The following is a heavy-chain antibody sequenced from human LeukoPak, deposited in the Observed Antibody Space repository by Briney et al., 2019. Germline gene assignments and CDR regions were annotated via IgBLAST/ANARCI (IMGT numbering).Heavy chain of an antibody. D-gene: IGHD6-13*01. V-gene: IGHV4-4*02. CDR2: MFHSGST. J-gene: IGHJ5*01. CDR3: ARGRYELLTIAAAGREYWFDP. Sequence: SGTLSLTCAVSGGSISSSNWWSWVRQPPGKGLEWIGEMFHSGSTNYNPSLKSRVTISVDTSKNQFSLKLSSVTAADTAVYYCARGRYELLTIAAAGREYWFDPWGQGTLVTVSS. CDR1: GGSISSSNW.